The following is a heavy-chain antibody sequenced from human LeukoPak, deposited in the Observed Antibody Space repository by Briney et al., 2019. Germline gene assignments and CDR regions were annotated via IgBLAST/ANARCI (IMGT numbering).Heavy chain of an antibody. J-gene: IGHJ4*02. CDR2: VTRDGSGT. Sequence: GGSLRLSCAASGFTFSGYWMHWVRQAPGKGLVWVARVTRDGSGTNYADSVKGRFTISRDNSKNTLYLQMNSLRAEDTAVYYCARDGDGYNFDYWGQGTLVTVSS. D-gene: IGHD5-24*01. CDR1: GFTFSGYW. V-gene: IGHV3-74*01. CDR3: ARDGDGYNFDY.